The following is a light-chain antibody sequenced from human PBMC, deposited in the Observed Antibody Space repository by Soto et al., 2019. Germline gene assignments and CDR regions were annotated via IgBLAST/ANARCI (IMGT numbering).Light chain of an antibody. V-gene: IGKV1-5*02. CDR2: DAS. CDR1: QSIASW. CDR3: QQFITYV. Sequence: IQMAQTPSTVSASVGDRVTIICRASQSIASWLAWYQQKPGKAPELLIYDASSLKSGVPSRFSGSGSGTEFTLTISDLQPGNFATYFFQQFITYVFGQG. J-gene: IGKJ1*01.